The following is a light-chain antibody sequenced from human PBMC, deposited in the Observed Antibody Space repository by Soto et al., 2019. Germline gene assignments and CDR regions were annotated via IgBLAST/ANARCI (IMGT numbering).Light chain of an antibody. CDR3: QQYGSSPSIT. Sequence: VLTHSPGALSLSQGERATLSCRASQSVSSSYLAWYQQKPGQAPRLLIYGASSRATGIPDRFSGSGSGTDFTLTISRLEPEDFAVYYCQQYGSSPSITFGQGTRLENK. J-gene: IGKJ5*01. V-gene: IGKV3-20*01. CDR1: QSVSSSY. CDR2: GAS.